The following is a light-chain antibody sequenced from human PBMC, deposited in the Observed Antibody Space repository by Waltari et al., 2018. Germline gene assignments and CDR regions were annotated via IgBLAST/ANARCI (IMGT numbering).Light chain of an antibody. CDR1: SSDVGSHNL. V-gene: IGLV2-23*01. J-gene: IGLJ2*01. CDR3: CSYAGGTASIL. Sequence: QSALTQPASVSGSPGQSITISCTGTSSDVGSHNLVSWYQHHPGKAPKLMIYEDTKRPSVVSNRFSGSKSGNPASLTISGLQAEDEADYYCCSYAGGTASILLGGGTKLTVL. CDR2: EDT.